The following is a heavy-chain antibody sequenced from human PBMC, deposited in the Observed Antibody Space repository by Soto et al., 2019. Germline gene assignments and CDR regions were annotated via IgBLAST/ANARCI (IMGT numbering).Heavy chain of an antibody. CDR1: GFTFSSYS. V-gene: IGHV3-73*01. CDR3: IRPHYDFSYYYGMDV. Sequence: PGGSLRLSCAASGFTFSSYSMNWVRQASGKGLEWVGRIRSKANSYATAYAASVKGRFTISRDDSKNTAYLQMNSLKTEDTAVYYCIRPHYDFSYYYGMDVWGQGTTVTVSS. D-gene: IGHD3-3*01. J-gene: IGHJ6*02. CDR2: IRSKANSYAT.